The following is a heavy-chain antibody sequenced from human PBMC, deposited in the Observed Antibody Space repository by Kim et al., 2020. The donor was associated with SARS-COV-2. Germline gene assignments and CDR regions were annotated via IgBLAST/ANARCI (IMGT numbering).Heavy chain of an antibody. D-gene: IGHD3-10*01. Sequence: SETLSLTCAVYGGSFSGYYWSWIRQPPGKGLEWIGEXNHSGSTNYNPSLKSRVTISVDTSKNQFSLKLSSVTAADTAVYYCARKYXSGRYTHFDPWGQGTLVTVSX. V-gene: IGHV4-34*01. CDR3: ARKYXSGRYTHFDP. J-gene: IGHJ5*02. CDR2: XNHSGST. CDR1: GGSFSGYY.